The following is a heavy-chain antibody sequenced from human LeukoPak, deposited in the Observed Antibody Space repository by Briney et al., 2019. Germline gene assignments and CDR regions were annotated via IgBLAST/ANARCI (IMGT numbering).Heavy chain of an antibody. J-gene: IGHJ4*02. V-gene: IGHV4-59*08. CDR2: IYNSGST. CDR1: GGSFSSYY. D-gene: IGHD3-22*01. Sequence: SETLSLTCAVYGGSFSSYYWSWIRQPPGKGLEWIGYIYNSGSTNYSPSLKSRVTISVDTSKNPLSLQLSSVTAADTAVYYCASRSVVTSGYWPDYFDYWGQGTLVTVS. CDR3: ASRSVVTSGYWPDYFDY.